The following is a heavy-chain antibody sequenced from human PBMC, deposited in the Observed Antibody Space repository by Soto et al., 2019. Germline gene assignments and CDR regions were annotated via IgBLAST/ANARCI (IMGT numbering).Heavy chain of an antibody. CDR3: ARRPLTTSLRAFDI. CDR2: IYYSGST. J-gene: IGHJ3*02. Sequence: SETLSLTCTVSGGSISSSSYYWGWIRQPPGKGLEWIGSIYYSGSTYYNPSLKSRVTISVDTSKNQFSLKLSSVTAADTAVYYCARRPLTTSLRAFDIWGQGTMVTVSS. V-gene: IGHV4-39*01. D-gene: IGHD4-17*01. CDR1: GGSISSSSYY.